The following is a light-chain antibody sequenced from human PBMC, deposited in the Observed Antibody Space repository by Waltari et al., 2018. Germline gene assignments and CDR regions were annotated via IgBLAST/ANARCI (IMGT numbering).Light chain of an antibody. J-gene: IGLJ3*02. V-gene: IGLV1-44*01. CDR1: GSNIGSNT. CDR3: AAWDDGLNGWV. Sequence: QSVLTQPPSASGSPGQRVTISCSGSGSNIGSNTVTCYQQIPGMAPKLLIYTNSQRPSGVPDRFSGSKSGTSGFLAISGLQSEDEADYYCAAWDDGLNGWVFGGRTKVTVL. CDR2: TNS.